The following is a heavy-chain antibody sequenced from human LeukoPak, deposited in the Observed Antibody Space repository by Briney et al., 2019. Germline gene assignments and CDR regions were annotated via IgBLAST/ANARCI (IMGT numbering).Heavy chain of an antibody. D-gene: IGHD5-18*01. CDR2: IWYDGSNK. CDR3: ARDPYSYGYFDY. CDR1: GLTFSSYG. V-gene: IGHV3-33*01. Sequence: GGSLRLSCAASGLTFSSYGMHWVRQAPGKGLEWVAVIWYDGSNKYYADSVKGRFTISRDNSKNTLYLQMNSLRAEDTAVYYCARDPYSYGYFDYWGQGTLVTVSS. J-gene: IGHJ4*02.